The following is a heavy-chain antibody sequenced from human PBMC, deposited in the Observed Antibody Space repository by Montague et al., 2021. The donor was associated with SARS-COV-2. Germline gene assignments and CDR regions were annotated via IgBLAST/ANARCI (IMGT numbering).Heavy chain of an antibody. CDR1: GGSISSGGYY. CDR2: IYYSGST. V-gene: IGHV4-31*03. Sequence: TLSLTCTVSGGSISSGGYYWSWIRQHPGKGLEWIGYIYYSGSTYYNPSLKSRVTISVDTSKNQFSLKMSSVTAADTAVYYCARSPEPMIILIITSLNWYFDRWDRGTLVTVSS. J-gene: IGHJ2*01. D-gene: IGHD3-22*01. CDR3: ARSPEPMIILIITSLNWYFDR.